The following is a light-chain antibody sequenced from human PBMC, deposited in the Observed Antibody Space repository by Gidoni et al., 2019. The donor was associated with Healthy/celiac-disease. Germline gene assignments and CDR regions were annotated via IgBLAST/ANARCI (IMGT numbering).Light chain of an antibody. J-gene: IGKJ4*01. CDR3: QQYNNWLT. Sequence: VMTQSPATLSVSPGERATLSCRASQSVSSNLAWYQQKPGQAPRLLIYGASTRATGIPARFSGSGSGTEFTLTISSLQSEDFAVYYCQQYNNWLTFGGGTRWRSN. V-gene: IGKV3-15*01. CDR2: GAS. CDR1: QSVSSN.